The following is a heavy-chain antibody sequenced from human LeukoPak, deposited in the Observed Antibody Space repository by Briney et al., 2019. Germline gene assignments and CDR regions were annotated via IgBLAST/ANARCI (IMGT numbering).Heavy chain of an antibody. J-gene: IGHJ3*02. V-gene: IGHV3-74*01. CDR3: ATVVGGYYPPVDGLDI. Sequence: GGSLRLSCAASGFAFSSCWMHWVRQAPGKGLLWVARINRDGSDSSYADSVKGRFTISRDNAKNTLYLQMNSLRAEDTAVYYCATVVGGYYPPVDGLDIWGQGTMVTVSS. D-gene: IGHD6-25*01. CDR2: INRDGSDS. CDR1: GFAFSSCW.